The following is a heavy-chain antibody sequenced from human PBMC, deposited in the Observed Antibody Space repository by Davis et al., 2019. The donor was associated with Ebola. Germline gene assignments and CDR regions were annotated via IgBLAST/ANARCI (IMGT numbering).Heavy chain of an antibody. J-gene: IGHJ3*02. Sequence: ASVQVSCKATGYTFTSYFIHWVRQAPGQGLEWMGIFNPSVDIRTYAQKFHGRVTMTTDTSTSTVYMELSSLRSEDTGVYYCARSVWGTYRYEAFDIWGQGTLVTVSS. CDR3: ARSVWGTYRYEAFDI. CDR2: FNPSVDIR. CDR1: GYTFTSYF. D-gene: IGHD3-16*02. V-gene: IGHV1-46*01.